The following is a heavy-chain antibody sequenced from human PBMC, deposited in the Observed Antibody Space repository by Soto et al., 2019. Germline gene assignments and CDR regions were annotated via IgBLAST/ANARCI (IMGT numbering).Heavy chain of an antibody. CDR2: IYYSGST. V-gene: IGHV4-31*03. CDR1: GGSINNANYF. D-gene: IGHD2-15*01. J-gene: IGHJ6*02. Sequence: QVRLEESGPGLVKPSQTLSLICTVSGGSINNANYFWSWIRHHPDNGLEWIGYIYYSGSTRYNPSLKTRVTMSIDTSKIQCSRRLNSVTAADTSVYFWARDEDFGGSRGGMDVWGRGTTVTVSS. CDR3: ARDEDFGGSRGGMDV.